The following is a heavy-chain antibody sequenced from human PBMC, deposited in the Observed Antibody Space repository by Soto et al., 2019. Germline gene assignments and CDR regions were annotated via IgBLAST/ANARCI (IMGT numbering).Heavy chain of an antibody. CDR3: ARDRYKEKRRRFDP. CDR1: GGSISSGGYY. CDR2: IYYSGST. Sequence: SETLSLTCTVSGGSISSGGYYWSWIRQHPGKGLELIGYIYYSGSTYYNPSLKSRVTISVDTSKNQFSLKLSSVTAADTAVYYCARDRYKEKRRRFDPWGQGTLVTVSS. D-gene: IGHD1-20*01. J-gene: IGHJ5*02. V-gene: IGHV4-31*03.